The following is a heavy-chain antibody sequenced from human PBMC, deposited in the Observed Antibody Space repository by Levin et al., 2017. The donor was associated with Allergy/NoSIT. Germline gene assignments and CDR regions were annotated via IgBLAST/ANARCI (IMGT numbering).Heavy chain of an antibody. V-gene: IGHV3-64*01. CDR2: ISGNGGGT. J-gene: IGHJ6*03. CDR3: AREACSGGPCNSGEGDYYYYMDV. CDR1: GFSFSDYS. D-gene: IGHD2-15*01. Sequence: ASVKVSCAASGFSFSDYSMHWVRQAPGKGLEYVSGISGNGGGTYFPNSMRGRFTISRDNSKNTLYLQMGSLTAEDMAVYYCAREACSGGPCNSGEGDYYYYMDVWGKGTTVTVSS.